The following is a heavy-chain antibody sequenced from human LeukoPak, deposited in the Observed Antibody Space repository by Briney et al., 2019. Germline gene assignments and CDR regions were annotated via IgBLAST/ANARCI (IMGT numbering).Heavy chain of an antibody. CDR3: ARDGYSGSYYDY. V-gene: IGHV3-7*04. CDR1: GFTFTSDS. Sequence: PGGSLRLSCAASGFTFTSDSMNWVRQAPGKGLEWVANIKKDGREKYYVDSVKGRFTISRDNAKNSLYLQINSLRAEDTAVYYCARDGYSGSYYDYWGQGTLVTVSS. D-gene: IGHD1-26*01. CDR2: IKKDGREK. J-gene: IGHJ4*02.